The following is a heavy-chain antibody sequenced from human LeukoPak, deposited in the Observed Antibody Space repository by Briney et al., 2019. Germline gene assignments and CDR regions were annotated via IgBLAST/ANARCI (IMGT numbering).Heavy chain of an antibody. CDR1: GFTFSSYA. D-gene: IGHD3-10*01. Sequence: GGSLRLSCAASGFTFSSYAMSWVRQAPGKGLEWVSAISGSGGSTYYAVSVKGRFTISRDNSKNTLYLQMNSLRAEDTAVYYCAKDIYCSGSYYNPHNWFDPWGQGTLVTISS. V-gene: IGHV3-23*01. J-gene: IGHJ5*02. CDR3: AKDIYCSGSYYNPHNWFDP. CDR2: ISGSGGST.